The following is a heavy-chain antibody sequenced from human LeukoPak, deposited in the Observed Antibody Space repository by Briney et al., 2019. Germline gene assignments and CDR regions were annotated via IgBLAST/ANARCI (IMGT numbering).Heavy chain of an antibody. CDR2: ISGSGGST. CDR3: AKDRYYCDSSIGLYYFDY. D-gene: IGHD3-22*01. V-gene: IGHV3-23*01. J-gene: IGHJ4*02. Sequence: PGGSLRLSCAASGFTFSSYGMSWVRQAPGKGLEWVSAISGSGGSTYYADSVKGRFTISRDNSKNTLYLQMNSLRAEDTAVYYCAKDRYYCDSSIGLYYFDYWGQGTLVTVSS. CDR1: GFTFSSYG.